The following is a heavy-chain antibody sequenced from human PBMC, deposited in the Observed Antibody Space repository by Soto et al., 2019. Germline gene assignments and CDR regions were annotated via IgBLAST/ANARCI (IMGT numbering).Heavy chain of an antibody. CDR3: ARGTWGYSHSSRTAV. CDR1: GLSFSGYY. Sequence: SDTLPLTCAIYGLSFSGYYWGWIRQPPGKGLEWIGEINHSGSTTYNPSLKSRVTISVDTSKNQFSLKLSSVTAADTAVYDGARGTWGYSHSSRTAVWGQGT. D-gene: IGHD2-15*01. J-gene: IGHJ6*02. V-gene: IGHV4-34*01. CDR2: INHSGST.